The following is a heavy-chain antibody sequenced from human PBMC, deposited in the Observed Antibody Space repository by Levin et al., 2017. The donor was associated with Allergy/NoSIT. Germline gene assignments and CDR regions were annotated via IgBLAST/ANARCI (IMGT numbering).Heavy chain of an antibody. D-gene: IGHD6-6*01. V-gene: IGHV3-7*03. CDR1: GFMFSDYW. J-gene: IGHJ6*03. CDR3: ARDRSTSFHYYMDV. CDR2: IKGDGREK. Sequence: GESLKISCAASGFMFSDYWMNWVRQVPGKGLEWVANIKGDGREKFYVDSVKGRFIISRDNDGKTLFLQMNGLRVEDTAVYYCARDRSTSFHYYMDVWGKGTAVTVSS.